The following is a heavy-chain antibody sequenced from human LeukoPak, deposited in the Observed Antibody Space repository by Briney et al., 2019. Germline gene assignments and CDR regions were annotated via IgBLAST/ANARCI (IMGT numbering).Heavy chain of an antibody. D-gene: IGHD3-3*01. J-gene: IGHJ4*02. V-gene: IGHV1-8*03. CDR3: ARVRAFGVVILGY. CDR2: MNPNSGNT. CDR1: GYTFTSYD. Sequence: ASVKVSCKASGYTFTSYDINWVRQATGQGLEWMVWMNPNSGNTGYAQKFQGRVTITRNTSISTAYMELRSLRSEDTAVYYCARVRAFGVVILGYWGQGTLVTVSS.